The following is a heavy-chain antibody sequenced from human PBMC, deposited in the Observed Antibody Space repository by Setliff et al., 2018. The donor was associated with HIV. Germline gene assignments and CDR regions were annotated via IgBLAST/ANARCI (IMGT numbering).Heavy chain of an antibody. J-gene: IGHJ6*02. CDR2: INTGGNVI. Sequence: GGSLRLSCAASGFTFSDYYISWIRQSPGKGLEWVAYINTGGNVIYYADSVKGRFTISRDNAKNSLFLQMNTLRAEDTAVYYCARDLDPYFAMAVWGQGTTVTVSS. V-gene: IGHV3-11*01. CDR3: ARDLDPYFAMAV. CDR1: GFTFSDYY.